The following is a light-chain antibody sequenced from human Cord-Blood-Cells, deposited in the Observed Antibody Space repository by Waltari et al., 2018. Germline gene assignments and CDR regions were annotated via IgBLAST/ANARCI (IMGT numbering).Light chain of an antibody. CDR2: DAS. Sequence: IVLTQSPATLSLSPRDRATLSCRARQSVSSYLAWYQQKPGQAPRLLIYDASNRATGIPARFSGSGSGTDFTLTISSLEPEDFAVYYCQQRSNWPPTFGQGTRLEIK. V-gene: IGKV3-11*01. J-gene: IGKJ5*01. CDR1: QSVSSY. CDR3: QQRSNWPPT.